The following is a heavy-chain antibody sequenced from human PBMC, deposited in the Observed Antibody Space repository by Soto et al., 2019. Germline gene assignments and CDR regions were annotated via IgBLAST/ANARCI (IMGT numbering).Heavy chain of an antibody. Sequence: GGSLRLSCAASGFTFSSYAMSWVRQAPGKGLEWVSAISGSGGSTYYADSVKGRFTISRDNSKNTLYLQMNSLRAEDTAVYYCAKTLDSYSSGWYVNRPYYFDYWGQGILVTVSS. D-gene: IGHD6-19*01. CDR2: ISGSGGST. J-gene: IGHJ4*02. V-gene: IGHV3-23*01. CDR3: AKTLDSYSSGWYVNRPYYFDY. CDR1: GFTFSSYA.